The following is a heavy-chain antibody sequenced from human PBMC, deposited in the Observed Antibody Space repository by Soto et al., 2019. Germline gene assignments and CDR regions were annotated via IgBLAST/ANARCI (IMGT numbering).Heavy chain of an antibody. D-gene: IGHD2-15*01. V-gene: IGHV1-69*13. Sequence: SVKVSCKASGCTFSSYAISWVRQAPGQGLEWMGGINPISGTADYAQKFQGGVTITADASTSTAYMELSSLRSEDTAVYYCAGPFMVVGGAGYYYNGMDVWGQGTTVTVSS. J-gene: IGHJ6*02. CDR1: GCTFSSYA. CDR3: AGPFMVVGGAGYYYNGMDV. CDR2: INPISGTA.